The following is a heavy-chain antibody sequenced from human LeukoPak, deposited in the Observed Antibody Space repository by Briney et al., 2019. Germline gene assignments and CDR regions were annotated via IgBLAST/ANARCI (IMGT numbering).Heavy chain of an antibody. Sequence: EASVKVSCKASGYTFTSYDINWVRQATGQGLEWMGWMNPNSGNTGYAQKFQGRVTMTRNTSISTAYMELSSLRSEDTAVYYCARGQYYYDSSGPPEFDYWGQGTLVTVSS. CDR3: ARGQYYYDSSGPPEFDY. CDR1: GYTFTSYD. V-gene: IGHV1-8*01. J-gene: IGHJ4*02. CDR2: MNPNSGNT. D-gene: IGHD3-22*01.